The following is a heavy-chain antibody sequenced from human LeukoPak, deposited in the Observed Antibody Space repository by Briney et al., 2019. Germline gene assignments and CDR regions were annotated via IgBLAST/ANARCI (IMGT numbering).Heavy chain of an antibody. CDR2: IYSGGTT. CDR3: ATGGSSSPLDY. D-gene: IGHD6-6*01. J-gene: IGHJ4*02. CDR1: GFAVSSNY. V-gene: IGHV3-53*01. Sequence: PGGSLRLSCSASGFAVSSNYMTWVRQAPGKGLEWVSVIYSGGTTYYADCVKGRFTISRDNSRHTLHLQMHSLRAEDTAVYYCATGGSSSPLDYWGQGTLVTVSS.